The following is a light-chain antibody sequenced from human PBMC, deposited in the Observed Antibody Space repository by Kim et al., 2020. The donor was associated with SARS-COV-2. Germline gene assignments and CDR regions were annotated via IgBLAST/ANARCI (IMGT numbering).Light chain of an antibody. Sequence: ALSPGDGAPLSCRASQSVDGYLAWLQQKPGQAPRLLISNASNRAAGVPARFSGSGSGTDFTLTISSLEPEDFAVYYCQQRRKSITFGQGTRLEIK. CDR2: NAS. J-gene: IGKJ5*01. CDR3: QQRRKSIT. CDR1: QSVDGY. V-gene: IGKV3-11*01.